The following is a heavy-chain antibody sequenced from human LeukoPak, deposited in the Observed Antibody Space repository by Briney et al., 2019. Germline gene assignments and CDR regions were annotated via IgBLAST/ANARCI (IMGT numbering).Heavy chain of an antibody. CDR2: ISFDGANK. D-gene: IGHD6-13*01. J-gene: IGHJ4*02. Sequence: GGSLRLSCAPSGFTFSMSSMHWVRLAPGKGLEWLAGISFDGANKFSGDSVKGRFSISRDNSKNTLYLQMNGLGLDDTAVYFCARGRAGIAAAGFDYWGQGTLVTVSS. CDR3: ARGRAGIAAAGFDY. V-gene: IGHV3-30*04. CDR1: GFTFSMSS.